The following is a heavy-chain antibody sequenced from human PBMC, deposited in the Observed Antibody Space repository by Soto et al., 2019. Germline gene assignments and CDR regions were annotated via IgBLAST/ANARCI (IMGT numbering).Heavy chain of an antibody. CDR1: GGSISSGGYY. V-gene: IGHV4-31*03. D-gene: IGHD2-2*02. Sequence: QVQLQESGPGLVKPSQTLSLTCTVSGGSISSGGYYWSWIRQHPGKGLEWIGYIYYSGSTYYNPSLERRVTISVDESKNQFSLKLSSVTAADTAVYYRSRVLYGNYFDYWGQGTLVTVSS. J-gene: IGHJ4*02. CDR2: IYYSGST. CDR3: SRVLYGNYFDY.